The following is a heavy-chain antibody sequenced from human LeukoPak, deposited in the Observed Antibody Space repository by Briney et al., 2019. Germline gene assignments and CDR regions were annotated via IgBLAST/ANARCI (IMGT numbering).Heavy chain of an antibody. CDR2: ISSSSSYI. CDR1: GFTFSSYS. CDR3: ARDTYGDYDPNYFDY. V-gene: IGHV3-21*01. D-gene: IGHD4-17*01. J-gene: IGHJ4*02. Sequence: GGSLRLSCAASGFTFSSYSMNGVRQAPGKGLEWVSSISSSSSYIYYADSVKGRFTISRDNAKNSLYLQMNSLRAEDTAVYYCARDTYGDYDPNYFDYWGQGTLVTVSS.